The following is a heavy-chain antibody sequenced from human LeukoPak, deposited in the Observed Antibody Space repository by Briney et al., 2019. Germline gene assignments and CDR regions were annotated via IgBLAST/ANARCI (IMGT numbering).Heavy chain of an antibody. J-gene: IGHJ6*03. CDR1: GFTFGSYW. CDR3: ARDSQHYYYYYMDV. CDR2: IKQDESEK. Sequence: GGSLRLSCAASGFTFGSYWMSWVRQAPGKGLEWVANIKQDESEKYYVDSVKGRFIISRDNAKNSLYLQMNSLRAEDTAVYYCARDSQHYYYYYMDVWGKGTTVTISS. V-gene: IGHV3-7*01.